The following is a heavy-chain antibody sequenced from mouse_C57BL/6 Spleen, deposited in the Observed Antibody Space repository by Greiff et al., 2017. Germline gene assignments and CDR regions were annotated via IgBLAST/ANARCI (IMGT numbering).Heavy chain of an antibody. D-gene: IGHD2-4*01. V-gene: IGHV2-6*01. J-gene: IGHJ3*01. CDR1: GFSLTSYG. CDR3: ASGYDYDGFAY. Sequence: VHLVESGPGLVAPSQSLSITCTVSGFSLTSYGVDWVRQSPGKGLEWLGVIWGVGSTNYNSALKSRLSISKDNSKSQVFLKMNSLQTDDTAMYYCASGYDYDGFAYWGQGTLVTVSA. CDR2: IWGVGST.